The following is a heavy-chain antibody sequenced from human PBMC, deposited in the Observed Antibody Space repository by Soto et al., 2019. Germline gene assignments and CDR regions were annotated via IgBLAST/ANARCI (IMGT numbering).Heavy chain of an antibody. J-gene: IGHJ3*02. D-gene: IGHD3-10*01. Sequence: GGSLRLSCAASGFTFSSYSMNWVRQAPGKGLEWVSYISSSSSTIYYADSVKGRFTISRDNAKNSLYLQMNSLRAEDTAVYYCARAVIGFGELLAFDIWGQGTMVTVSS. CDR3: ARAVIGFGELLAFDI. CDR2: ISSSSSTI. CDR1: GFTFSSYS. V-gene: IGHV3-48*01.